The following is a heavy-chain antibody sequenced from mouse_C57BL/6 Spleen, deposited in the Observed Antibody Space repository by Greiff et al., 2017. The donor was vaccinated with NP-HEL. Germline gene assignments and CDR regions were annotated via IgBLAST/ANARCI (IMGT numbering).Heavy chain of an antibody. J-gene: IGHJ3*01. CDR1: GYAFTNYL. Sequence: QVQLKESGAELVRPGTSVKVSCKASGYAFTNYLIEWVKQRPGQGLEWIGVINTGSGGTNYNEKFKGKATLTADKSSSTAYMQLSSLTSEDSAVYFCATDEDDGYFPAWFAYWGQGTLVTVSA. V-gene: IGHV1-54*01. CDR3: ATDEDDGYFPAWFAY. CDR2: INTGSGGT. D-gene: IGHD2-3*01.